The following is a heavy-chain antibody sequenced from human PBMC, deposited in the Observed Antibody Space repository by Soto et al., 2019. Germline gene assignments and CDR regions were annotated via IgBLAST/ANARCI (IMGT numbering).Heavy chain of an antibody. CDR1: GFTFRSYA. D-gene: IGHD2-8*02. CDR3: TKQRGVVGHFAY. V-gene: IGHV3-23*01. CDR2: VSIGGST. Sequence: DVELLESGGGLVQAEGSLRLSCAASGFTFRSYAMGWVRQGPGKGLEWVAVVSIGGSTHYADSVRGRFTISRDNSKNKMHHQMNSLTYEQEVVYQGTKQRGVVGHFAYCGQGAPDPV. J-gene: IGHJ4*02.